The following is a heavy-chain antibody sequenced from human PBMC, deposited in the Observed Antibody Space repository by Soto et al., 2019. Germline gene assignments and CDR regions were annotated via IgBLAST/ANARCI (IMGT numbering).Heavy chain of an antibody. Sequence: QVQLQESGPGLVKPSGTLSVTCAVSGGSISSSNWWNWVRQPPGKGLEWIGEIYYSGSTNYNPSLRSRFTISLDKTKNQFSLRVKSVAAAVTAEYYCARAWPSVDSYGSGVMDVWGQGTTVTVSS. J-gene: IGHJ6*02. CDR3: ARAWPSVDSYGSGVMDV. V-gene: IGHV4-4*02. CDR2: IYYSGST. D-gene: IGHD5-18*01. CDR1: GGSISSSNW.